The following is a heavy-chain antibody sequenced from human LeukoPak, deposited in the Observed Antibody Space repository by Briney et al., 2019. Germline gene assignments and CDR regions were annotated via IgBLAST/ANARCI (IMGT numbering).Heavy chain of an antibody. CDR3: ARDYSLKYSSSWYYFDY. J-gene: IGHJ4*02. D-gene: IGHD6-13*01. V-gene: IGHV4-30-4*01. CDR1: GGSIGSGDYY. CDR2: IYYSGST. Sequence: SETLSLTCTVSGGSIGSGDYYWSWIRQPPGKGLEWIVYIYYSGSTYYNPSLKSRVTISVDTSKNQFSLKLSSVTAADTAVYYCARDYSLKYSSSWYYFDYWGQGTLVTVSS.